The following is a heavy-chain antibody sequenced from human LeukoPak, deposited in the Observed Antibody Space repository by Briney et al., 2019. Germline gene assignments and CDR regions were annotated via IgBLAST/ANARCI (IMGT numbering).Heavy chain of an antibody. D-gene: IGHD3-22*01. Sequence: GGSLRLSCAASGFTFSSYAMSWIRQAPGKGLEWVSYISSSGSTIYYADPVKGRFTISRDNAKNSLYLQMNSLRAEDTAVYYCARDSYYDSSGYWGYWGQGTLVTVSS. J-gene: IGHJ4*02. CDR1: GFTFSSYA. CDR3: ARDSYYDSSGYWGY. CDR2: ISSSGSTI. V-gene: IGHV3-11*01.